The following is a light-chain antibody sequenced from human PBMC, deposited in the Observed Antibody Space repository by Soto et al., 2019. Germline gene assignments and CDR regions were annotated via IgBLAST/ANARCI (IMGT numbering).Light chain of an antibody. CDR2: AAS. J-gene: IGKJ1*01. CDR1: QGISSY. V-gene: IGKV1-39*01. Sequence: DIQMTQSPSSLSASVGDRVTITCRASQGISSYLNWYQQKPGKAPKLLMYAASSLQSGVPSRFSGTGSGTDFFLTISSLQPEDFATYYCQQTYVTPWTFGQGTKV. CDR3: QQTYVTPWT.